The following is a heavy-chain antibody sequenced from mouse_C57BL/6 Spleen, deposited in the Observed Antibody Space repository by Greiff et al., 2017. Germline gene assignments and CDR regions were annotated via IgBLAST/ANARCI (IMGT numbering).Heavy chain of an antibody. CDR2: ISNGGGST. CDR3: AITTVEDWYFDV. V-gene: IGHV5-12*01. Sequence: EVMLVESGGGLVQPGGSLKLSCAASGFTFSDYYMYWVRQTPEKRLEWVAYISNGGGSTYYPDTVKGRFTISRDNAKNTLYLQMSRLKSEDTAMYYCAITTVEDWYFDVWGTGTTVTVSS. CDR1: GFTFSDYY. J-gene: IGHJ1*03. D-gene: IGHD1-1*01.